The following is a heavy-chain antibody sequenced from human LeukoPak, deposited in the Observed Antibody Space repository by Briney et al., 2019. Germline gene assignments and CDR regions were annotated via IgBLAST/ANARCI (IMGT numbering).Heavy chain of an antibody. CDR3: AKDPGFMVRGARGYFDY. Sequence: GGSLRLSCAASGFTFSSYGMHWIRQAPGKGLEWVAFIRYDGSNKYYADSVKGRFTISRDNSKNTLYLQMNSLRAEDTAVYYCAKDPGFMVRGARGYFDYWGQGTLVTVSS. J-gene: IGHJ4*02. V-gene: IGHV3-30*02. CDR1: GFTFSSYG. CDR2: IRYDGSNK. D-gene: IGHD3-10*01.